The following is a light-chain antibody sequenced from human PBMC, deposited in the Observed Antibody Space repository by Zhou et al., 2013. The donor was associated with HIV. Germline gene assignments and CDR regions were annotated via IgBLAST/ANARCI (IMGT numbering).Light chain of an antibody. CDR1: QNIDRW. V-gene: IGKV1-5*03. CDR3: QQNSLSPIT. Sequence: DIQMTQSPSTLSASVGDRVTLTCRASQNIDRWLAWYQQKPGKVPKLLLYKASNLASGVPSRFSGSGSGIEFTLTISSLQPDDFGTYYCQQNSLSPITFGQGTRLQI. J-gene: IGKJ5*01. CDR2: KAS.